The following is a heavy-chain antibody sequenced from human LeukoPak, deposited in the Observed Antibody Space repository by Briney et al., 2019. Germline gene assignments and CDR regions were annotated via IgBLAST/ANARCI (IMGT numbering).Heavy chain of an antibody. J-gene: IGHJ4*02. CDR1: GFTFSDYT. CDR2: LPPDGSYQ. V-gene: IGHV3-30*04. CDR3: ARDARTVGITMIVVGFDY. D-gene: IGHD3-22*01. Sequence: GRSLRLSCAASGFTFSDYTMQWVRQAPGKGLEWVALLPPDGSYQYYADSLKGRFTISRDNFKNALYLQMNSLRAEDTAVYYCARDARTVGITMIVVGFDYWGQGTLVTVSS.